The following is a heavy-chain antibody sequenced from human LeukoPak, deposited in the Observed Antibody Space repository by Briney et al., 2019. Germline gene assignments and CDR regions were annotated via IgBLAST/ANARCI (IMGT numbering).Heavy chain of an antibody. D-gene: IGHD1-26*01. CDR2: IKQDGSEK. CDR3: ARDRAPAEGATPWFDP. V-gene: IGHV3-7*01. J-gene: IGHJ5*02. CDR1: GLTFRNYA. Sequence: GGSLRLSCAVTGLTFRNYAMSWVRQAPGKGLEWVANIKQDGSEKYYVDSVKGRFTISRDNAKNSLYLQMNSLRAEDTAVYYCARDRAPAEGATPWFDPWGQGTLVTVSS.